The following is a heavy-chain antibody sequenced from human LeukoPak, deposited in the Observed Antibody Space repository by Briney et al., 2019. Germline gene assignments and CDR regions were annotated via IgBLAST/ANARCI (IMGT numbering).Heavy chain of an antibody. J-gene: IGHJ5*02. V-gene: IGHV3-7*01. CDR1: GFFFSTYW. CDR2: IKHDGIEE. Sequence: GGSLRLSCEASGFFFSTYWMAWVRQAPGKGLEWVASIKHDGIEEHYADSVKGRFTVSRDNGRNSLYLDMKSLRVEDTAVYYCSREFEPWGQGTLVIVSS. CDR3: SREFEP.